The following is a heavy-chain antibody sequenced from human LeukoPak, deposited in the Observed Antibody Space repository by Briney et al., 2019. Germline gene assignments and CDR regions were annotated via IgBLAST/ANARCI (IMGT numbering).Heavy chain of an antibody. D-gene: IGHD2-2*01. CDR2: ISGSDGST. Sequence: PGGSLRLSCAASGFTFSSYAMTWVRQAPDKGLEWVSAISGSDGSTYYADSVKGRFTISRDDSQNTLYLQMNSLSAKDTAVYYCAKVETSGGANCYALDYWGQGTLVTVSS. J-gene: IGHJ4*02. V-gene: IGHV3-23*01. CDR3: AKVETSGGANCYALDY. CDR1: GFTFSSYA.